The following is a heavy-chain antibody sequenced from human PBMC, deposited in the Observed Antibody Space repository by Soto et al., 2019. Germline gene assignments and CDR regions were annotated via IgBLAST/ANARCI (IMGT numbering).Heavy chain of an antibody. CDR3: ARDSPGVYDFWSGYYNLTYYYYYGMDV. Sequence: ASVKVSCKASGYTFTSYAMHWVRQAPGQRLEWMGWINAGNGNTKYSQKFQGRVTITRDTSASTAYMELSSLRSEDTAVYYCARDSPGVYDFWSGYYNLTYYYYYGMDVWGQGTTVTVSS. D-gene: IGHD3-3*01. J-gene: IGHJ6*02. CDR1: GYTFTSYA. V-gene: IGHV1-3*01. CDR2: INAGNGNT.